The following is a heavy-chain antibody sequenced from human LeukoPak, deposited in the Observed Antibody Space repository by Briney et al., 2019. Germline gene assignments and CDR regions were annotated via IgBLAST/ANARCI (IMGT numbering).Heavy chain of an antibody. CDR2: IYYSGST. CDR1: GGSISSSSYY. V-gene: IGHV4-39*01. D-gene: IGHD6-19*01. CDR3: ARLRIAVAGTDYFDY. J-gene: IGHJ4*02. Sequence: KPSETLSLTCTVSGGSISSSSYYWGWIRQPPGKGLEWIGSIYYSGSTYYNPSLKSRVTISVDTSKNQFSLKLSSVTAADTAVYYCARLRIAVAGTDYFDYWGQGTLVTVSS.